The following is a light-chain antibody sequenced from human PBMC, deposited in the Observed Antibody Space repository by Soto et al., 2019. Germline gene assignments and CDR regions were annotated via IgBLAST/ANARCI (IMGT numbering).Light chain of an antibody. V-gene: IGLV2-14*01. J-gene: IGLJ1*01. CDR3: SSYTSSSTYV. CDR2: EVS. CDR1: SSDVGGYNY. Sequence: QSALTQPASVSGSPGQTITISCTGPSSDVGGYNYVSWYQQHPGKAPKLMIYEVSNRPSGVSNRFSGSKSGNTASLTISGLQAEDEADYYCSSYTSSSTYVFGTGTKLTVL.